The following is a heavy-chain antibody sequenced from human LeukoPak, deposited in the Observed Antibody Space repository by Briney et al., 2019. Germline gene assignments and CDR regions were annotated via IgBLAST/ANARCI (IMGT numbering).Heavy chain of an antibody. CDR3: ARAPRYNWNDVSGWFDL. D-gene: IGHD1-1*01. CDR2: INHSGST. V-gene: IGHV4-34*01. Sequence: SETLSLTCAVYGGSFSGYYWSWIRQPPGKGLEWIGEINHSGSTNYNPSLKSRVTISVDTSKNQFSLKLSSVTAADTAVYYCARAPRYNWNDVSGWFDLWGQGTLVTVSS. J-gene: IGHJ5*02. CDR1: GGSFSGYY.